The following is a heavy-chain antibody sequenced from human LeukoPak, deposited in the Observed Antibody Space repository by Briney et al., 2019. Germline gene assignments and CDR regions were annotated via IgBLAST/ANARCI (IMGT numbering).Heavy chain of an antibody. D-gene: IGHD5-18*01. CDR1: GDSVTTYY. Sequence: PSETLSLTCTVSGDSVTTYYWSWIRQPPGKGLEWLGYVYYSGSATYNPSLKSRVTISVDTSNNQFSLKLSSVTAADTAVYYCARGSRGYSYGWGQGTLVTVSS. CDR2: VYYSGSA. V-gene: IGHV4-59*02. J-gene: IGHJ4*02. CDR3: ARGSRGYSYG.